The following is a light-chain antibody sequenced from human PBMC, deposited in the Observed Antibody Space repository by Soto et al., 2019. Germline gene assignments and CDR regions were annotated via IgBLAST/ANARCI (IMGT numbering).Light chain of an antibody. CDR3: QQDYNLPV. CDR2: GAS. J-gene: IGKJ3*01. Sequence: PGERVTLSCRASQSVSSSYLTWYQQKPGQAPRLLIYGASTRATSIPARFSGSGSGTDFTLTISSLQPEDFAVYYCQQDYNLPVFGPGTKVDIK. V-gene: IGKV3D-7*01. CDR1: QSVSSSY.